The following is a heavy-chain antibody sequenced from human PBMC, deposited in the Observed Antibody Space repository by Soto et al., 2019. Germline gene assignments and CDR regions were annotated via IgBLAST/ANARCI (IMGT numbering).Heavy chain of an antibody. Sequence: PSQALSLTCAISGDSVSSNSVVWNWIRQSPSRGLEWLGRTYYRSKWFYEYAESVRSRIAINPDTSKNQFSLQLNSVTPEDTAVYYCASSLSRVDIVATIHFDYWGQGTLVTVSS. CDR1: GDSVSSNSVV. CDR3: ASSLSRVDIVATIHFDY. CDR2: TYYRSKWFY. J-gene: IGHJ4*02. V-gene: IGHV6-1*01. D-gene: IGHD5-12*01.